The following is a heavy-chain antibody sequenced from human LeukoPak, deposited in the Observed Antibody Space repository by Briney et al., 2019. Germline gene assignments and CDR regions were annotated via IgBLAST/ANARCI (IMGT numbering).Heavy chain of an antibody. CDR3: AAGGSYDFWSGYQYYFDY. CDR2: INAGNGNT. CDR1: GYTFTSYA. J-gene: IGHJ4*03. D-gene: IGHD3-3*01. Sequence: ASVKVSCKASGYTFTSYAMHWVRQAPGQRLEWMGWINAGNGNTKYSQKFQGRVTITRDTSASTAYMELSSLRSEDTAVYYCAAGGSYDFWSGYQYYFDYWGQGTTVTVSS. V-gene: IGHV1-3*01.